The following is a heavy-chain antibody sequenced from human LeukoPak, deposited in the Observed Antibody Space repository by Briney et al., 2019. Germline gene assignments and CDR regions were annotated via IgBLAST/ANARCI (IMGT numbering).Heavy chain of an antibody. CDR2: IYYSGST. CDR1: GGSISSYY. CDR3: ARDGSSSVTGTRRTPYYYYYYGMDV. V-gene: IGHV4-59*01. Sequence: PSETLSLTCTVSGGSISSYYWSWIRQPPGKGLEWIGYIYYSGSTNYNPSLKSRVTISVDTSKNQFSLKLSSVTAADTAVYYCARDGSSSVTGTRRTPYYYYYYGMDVWGQGTTVTVSS. D-gene: IGHD1-7*01. J-gene: IGHJ6*02.